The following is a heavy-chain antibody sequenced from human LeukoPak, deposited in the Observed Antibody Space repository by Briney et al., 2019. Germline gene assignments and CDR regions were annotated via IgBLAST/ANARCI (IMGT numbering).Heavy chain of an antibody. J-gene: IGHJ4*02. CDR3: MRGDRRDY. CDR2: ISWKDDNT. V-gene: IGHV3-20*04. Sequence: PGGSLSLSCGVSGLPFDEYGMMWARQATGKGLVGLSCISWKDDNTDHRDSEKGRFIISRDNAKDSLCLQLNSLRVEATAVDYCMRGDRRDYWGQGTLVTVSS. CDR1: GLPFDEYG.